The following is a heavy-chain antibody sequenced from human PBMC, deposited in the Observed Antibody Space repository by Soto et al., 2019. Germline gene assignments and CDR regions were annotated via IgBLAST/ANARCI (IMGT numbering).Heavy chain of an antibody. D-gene: IGHD3-22*01. V-gene: IGHV3-30*18. CDR1: GFTFSSYG. CDR2: ITYDGSNK. Sequence: QVQLVESGGGVVQPGRSLRLSCAASGFTFSSYGMHWVRQAPGKGLEWVAVITYDGSNKYYADSVKGRFTISRDNSKNXLXXQMNSLRAEDTAVYYCAKENPYYDSSGYPYWYFDLWGRGTLVTVSS. J-gene: IGHJ2*01. CDR3: AKENPYYDSSGYPYWYFDL.